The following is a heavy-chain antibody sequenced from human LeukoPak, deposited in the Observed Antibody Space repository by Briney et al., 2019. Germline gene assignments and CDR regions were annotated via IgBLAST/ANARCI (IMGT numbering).Heavy chain of an antibody. Sequence: GGSLRLSCAASGFTFSSYAMHWVRQAPGKGLEWVAVISYDGSNKYYADSVKGRFTISRDSSKNTLYLQMNSLRAEDTAVYYCARSAHPAYFDYWGQGTLVTVSS. CDR1: GFTFSSYA. CDR3: ARSAHPAYFDY. V-gene: IGHV3-30-3*01. CDR2: ISYDGSNK. J-gene: IGHJ4*02.